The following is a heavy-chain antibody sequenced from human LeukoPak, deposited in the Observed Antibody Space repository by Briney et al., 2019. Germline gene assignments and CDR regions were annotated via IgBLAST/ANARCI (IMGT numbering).Heavy chain of an antibody. J-gene: IGHJ4*02. CDR3: ASGRFGYSSSSDY. D-gene: IGHD6-6*01. CDR1: GGSISSSSYY. Sequence: PSETLSLTCTVSGGSISSSSYYWGWIRQPPGKGLEWIGSIYYSGSTYYNPSLKSRVTISVDTSKNQFSLKLSSVTAADTAVYYCASGRFGYSSSSDYWGQGTLVTVSS. V-gene: IGHV4-39*07. CDR2: IYYSGST.